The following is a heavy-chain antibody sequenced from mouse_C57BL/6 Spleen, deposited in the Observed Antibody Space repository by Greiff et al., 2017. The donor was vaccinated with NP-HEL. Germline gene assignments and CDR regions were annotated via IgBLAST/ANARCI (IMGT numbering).Heavy chain of an antibody. Sequence: QVQLQQSGAELARPGASVKMSCKASGYTFTSYTMHWVKQRPGQGLEWIGYINPSSGYTKYNQKFKDKATLTADKSSSTAYMQLSSLTSEDSAVYYCARYRTVVPGYAMDYWGQGTSGTVSS. CDR2: INPSSGYT. CDR1: GYTFTSYT. V-gene: IGHV1-4*01. D-gene: IGHD1-1*01. J-gene: IGHJ4*01. CDR3: ARYRTVVPGYAMDY.